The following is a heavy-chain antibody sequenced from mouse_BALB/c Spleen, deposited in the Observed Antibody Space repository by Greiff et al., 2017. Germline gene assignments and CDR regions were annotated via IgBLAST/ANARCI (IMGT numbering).Heavy chain of an antibody. Sequence: QVQLQQSGAELAKPGASVKMSCKASGYTFTSYWMHWVKQRPGQGLEWIGYINPSTGYTEYNQKFKDKATLTADKSSSTAYMQLSSLTSEDSAVYYCARSTMTLDYWGQGTTLTVSS. CDR3: ARSTMTLDY. V-gene: IGHV1-7*01. CDR1: GYTFTSYW. CDR2: INPSTGYT. J-gene: IGHJ2*01. D-gene: IGHD2-4*01.